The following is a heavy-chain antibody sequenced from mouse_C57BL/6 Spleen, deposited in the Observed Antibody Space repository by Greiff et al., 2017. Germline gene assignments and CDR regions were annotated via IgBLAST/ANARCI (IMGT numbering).Heavy chain of an antibody. J-gene: IGHJ4*01. D-gene: IGHD1-1*01. CDR2: IWWNDDK. CDR3: AHYGSSLYAMDY. V-gene: IGHV8-5*01. Sequence: QVTLKESGPGILQPSQTLSLTCSFSGFSLSTSNMGIGWLRQPSGEGLEWLAHIWWNDDKYSNPSLKSRLTISKDTTNNQVFLKITSVDTADTATSNCAHYGSSLYAMDYWGQGTSVTVSS. CDR1: GFSLSTSNMG.